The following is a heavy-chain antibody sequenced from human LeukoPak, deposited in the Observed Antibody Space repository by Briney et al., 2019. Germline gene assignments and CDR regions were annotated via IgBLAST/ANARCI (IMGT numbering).Heavy chain of an antibody. D-gene: IGHD5-24*01. CDR2: ISYDGSNK. J-gene: IGHJ4*02. Sequence: GGSLRLSCAASGVTFSNYAMHWVRQAPGKGLEWVAVISYDGSNKYYADSVKGRFTISRDNSKNTLYLQMNSLRAEDTAVYYCARSRWMATISGPFDYWGQGTLVTVSS. V-gene: IGHV3-30*04. CDR3: ARSRWMATISGPFDY. CDR1: GVTFSNYA.